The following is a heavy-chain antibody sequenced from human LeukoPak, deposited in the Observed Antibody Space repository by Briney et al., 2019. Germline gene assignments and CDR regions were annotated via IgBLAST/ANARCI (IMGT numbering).Heavy chain of an antibody. CDR2: IYHSGST. D-gene: IGHD3-22*01. V-gene: IGHV4-38-2*01. CDR3: ARGPYPYYSDSSGYTGYFDY. Sequence: TSETLSLTYAVSGYSISSGYYWGWIRPPPGKGLEWIGIIYHSGSTYYNPSLKSRVTISVDTSKTQCSLKLSSVTAADTAVYYCARGPYPYYSDSSGYTGYFDYWGQGTLVTVSS. CDR1: GYSISSGYY. J-gene: IGHJ4*02.